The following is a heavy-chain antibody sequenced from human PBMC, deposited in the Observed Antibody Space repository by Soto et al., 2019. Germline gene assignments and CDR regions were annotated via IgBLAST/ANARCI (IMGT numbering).Heavy chain of an antibody. CDR3: ANIVVVPAAWDYYYYYMDV. D-gene: IGHD2-2*01. V-gene: IGHV1-18*01. Sequence: QVQLVQSGAEVKKPGASVKVSCKASGYTFTSYGISWVRQAPGQGLEWMGWISAYNGNTNYAQKLQGRVTMTTETSTSTAYMELRSLRSDDTAVYYCANIVVVPAAWDYYYYYMDVWGKGTTVTVSS. CDR1: GYTFTSYG. CDR2: ISAYNGNT. J-gene: IGHJ6*03.